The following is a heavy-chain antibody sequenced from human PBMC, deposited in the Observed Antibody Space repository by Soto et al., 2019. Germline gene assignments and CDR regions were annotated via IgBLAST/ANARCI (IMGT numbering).Heavy chain of an antibody. CDR3: TTGHY. CDR1: GFTFSNMW. Sequence: GGSLRLSCTASGFTFSNMWMSWVRQAPGKGLEWVGRIKDKTDGGTTDYAAPVKGRFAISRDDSKSRPYLQMNSLKTDDTAVYHCTTGHYWGQGTLVTVSS. J-gene: IGHJ4*02. CDR2: IKDKTDGGTT. V-gene: IGHV3-15*01.